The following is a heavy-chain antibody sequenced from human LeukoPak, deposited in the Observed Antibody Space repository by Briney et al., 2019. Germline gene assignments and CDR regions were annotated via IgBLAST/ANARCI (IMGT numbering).Heavy chain of an antibody. V-gene: IGHV3-23*01. J-gene: IGHJ4*02. Sequence: GGSLRLSCAASGFAFSGYAMSWVRQAPGKGLDWVSHISGSGGSTYYADSVKGRFTISRDNSKNTLYLQMNTLRAEDTAVYYCAKYIWGENLDYWGQGTLVTASS. CDR2: ISGSGGST. CDR1: GFAFSGYA. D-gene: IGHD3-16*01. CDR3: AKYIWGENLDY.